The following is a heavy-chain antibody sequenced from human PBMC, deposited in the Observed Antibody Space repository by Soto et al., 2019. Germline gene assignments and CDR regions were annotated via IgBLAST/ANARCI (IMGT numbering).Heavy chain of an antibody. CDR3: AREIAARL. J-gene: IGHJ6*04. D-gene: IGHD6-6*01. CDR1: GFTFSSYW. V-gene: IGHV3-7*01. CDR2: IKQDGSEE. Sequence: EVQLVESGGGLVQPGGSLRLSCAASGFTFSSYWMSWFRQAPGKGLEWVANIKQDGSEENYVDSVNGRFTISRDNATLALYLQMNSLRVADTAVYYCAREIAARLWGKGTTVTVSS.